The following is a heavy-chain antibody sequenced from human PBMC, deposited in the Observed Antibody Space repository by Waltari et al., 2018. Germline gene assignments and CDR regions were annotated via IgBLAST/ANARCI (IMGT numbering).Heavy chain of an antibody. Sequence: EVQLVESGGALVQPGGSLRLSCAASGFTFRRYSMNWVRQAPGKGLECVSYISGSSSTIYSADSVRGRFTISRDNAKNSVYLPMNSLTVEDTAVYYCARDGDSSSWYFDLWGRGTLVTVSS. J-gene: IGHJ2*01. D-gene: IGHD6-13*01. CDR2: ISGSSSTI. CDR3: ARDGDSSSWYFDL. CDR1: GFTFRRYS. V-gene: IGHV3-48*04.